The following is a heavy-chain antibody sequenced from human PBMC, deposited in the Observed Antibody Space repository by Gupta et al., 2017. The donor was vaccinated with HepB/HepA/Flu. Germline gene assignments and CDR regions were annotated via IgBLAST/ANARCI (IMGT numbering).Heavy chain of an antibody. D-gene: IGHD3-16*02. CDR3: ARDYDYVWGSYRYFDY. CDR1: GFTFRDYS. CDR2: ISSSGSTI. V-gene: IGHV3-11*01. Sequence: QVQLVESGGGLVKPGGSLRLSCAASGFTFRDYSMSCLRRAPGKGLEWVSYISSSGSTIYYADSVKGRFTISRDNAKNSLYLQMNSLRAEDTAVYYCARDYDYVWGSYRYFDYWGQGTLVTVSS. J-gene: IGHJ4*02.